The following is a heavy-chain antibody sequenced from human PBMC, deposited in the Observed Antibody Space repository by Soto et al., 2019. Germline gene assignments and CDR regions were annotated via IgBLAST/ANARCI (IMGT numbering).Heavy chain of an antibody. CDR3: AKEGGLSGSYYISSSYYFDY. CDR1: RFSFTSYG. J-gene: IGHJ4*02. D-gene: IGHD1-26*01. Sequence: PGGSLILSRAASRFSFTSYGMHCVRQAPGKGLEWVAIISYDGSNTYYADSVKGRFTISRDNSKNTLYLQMNSLRAEDTSVYYCAKEGGLSGSYYISSSYYFDYWGQGTLVTVS. V-gene: IGHV3-30*18. CDR2: ISYDGSNT.